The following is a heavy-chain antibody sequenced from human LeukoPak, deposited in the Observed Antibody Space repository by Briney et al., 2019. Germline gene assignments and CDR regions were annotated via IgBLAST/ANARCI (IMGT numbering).Heavy chain of an antibody. Sequence: GGSLRLSCAASGFTFSSYAMHWVRQAPVKGLEWVAVISYDGSNKYYADSVKGRFTISRDNSKNTLYLQMNSLRAEDTAVYYCARVRGGTPTYFFDYWGQGTLVTVSS. CDR3: ARVRGGTPTYFFDY. J-gene: IGHJ4*02. V-gene: IGHV3-30-3*01. CDR2: ISYDGSNK. D-gene: IGHD3-10*01. CDR1: GFTFSSYA.